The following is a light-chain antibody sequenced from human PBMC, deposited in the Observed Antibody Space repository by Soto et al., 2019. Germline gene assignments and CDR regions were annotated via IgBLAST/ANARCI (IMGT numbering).Light chain of an antibody. V-gene: IGKV1-13*02. J-gene: IGKJ4*01. Sequence: AIQLTQSPSSLSASVGDRVTITCRASQGISNAVAWYQQKPGKAPELLIYDASSLQSGVPSRFSGSGSGTDFTLNINSLQPEDSAHYYCQQFNSKPLTFGGGTTVQI. CDR1: QGISNA. CDR3: QQFNSKPLT. CDR2: DAS.